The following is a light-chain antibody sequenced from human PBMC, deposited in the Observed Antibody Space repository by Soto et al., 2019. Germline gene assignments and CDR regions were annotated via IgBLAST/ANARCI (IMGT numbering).Light chain of an antibody. CDR1: QSISSW. Sequence: DMQMTHSPSSLSASVVERVTITFRASQSISSWLAWYQQKPGKAPKLLIYDASSLESWAQSRFSGSGSGTEFTLTISSLKPDDFETYYCQQYNSYWTCGHGTKGDIK. J-gene: IGKJ1*01. V-gene: IGKV1-5*01. CDR2: DAS. CDR3: QQYNSYWT.